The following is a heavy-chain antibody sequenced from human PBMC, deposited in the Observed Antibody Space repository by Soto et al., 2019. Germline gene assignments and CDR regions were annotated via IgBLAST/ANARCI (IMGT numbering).Heavy chain of an antibody. CDR3: ARDGGITMVRGVIDP. Sequence: QVQLQESGPGLVKPSQTLSLTCTVSGGSISSGGYYWSWIRQHPGKGLEWIGYIYYSGSTYYNPSLKSRVTISVDPSKNQFSLKLSSVTAADTAVYYCARDGGITMVRGVIDPWGQGTLVTVSS. D-gene: IGHD3-10*01. J-gene: IGHJ5*02. V-gene: IGHV4-31*03. CDR2: IYYSGST. CDR1: GGSISSGGYY.